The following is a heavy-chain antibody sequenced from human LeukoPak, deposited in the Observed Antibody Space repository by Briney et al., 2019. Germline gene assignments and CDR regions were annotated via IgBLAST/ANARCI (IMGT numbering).Heavy chain of an antibody. J-gene: IGHJ4*02. CDR2: IYYSGST. V-gene: IGHV4-31*03. CDR1: GGSISSGGYY. D-gene: IGHD5-18*01. Sequence: PSETLSLTCTVSGGSISSGGYYWSWIRQHPGKGLEWIGYIYYSGSTYYNPSLKSRVTILVDTSKNQFSLKLNSVTAADTAVYYCARASFSAMLNWGQGTLVTVSS. CDR3: ARASFSAMLN.